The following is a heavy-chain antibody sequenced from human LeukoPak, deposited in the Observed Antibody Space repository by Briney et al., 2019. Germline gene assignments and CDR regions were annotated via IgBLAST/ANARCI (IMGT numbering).Heavy chain of an antibody. J-gene: IGHJ4*02. CDR2: TNTDGSST. CDR1: GFTFSSYW. CDR3: ARIISGSGWYDPIDF. Sequence: GGSLRLSCAASGFTFSSYWMHWVRQAPGKGLMWVSRTNTDGSSTTYTDSVKGRFTISRDNAKNTLYLQMNSLRAEDTAIYYCARIISGSGWYDPIDFWGQGTLVTVSS. D-gene: IGHD6-19*01. V-gene: IGHV3-74*01.